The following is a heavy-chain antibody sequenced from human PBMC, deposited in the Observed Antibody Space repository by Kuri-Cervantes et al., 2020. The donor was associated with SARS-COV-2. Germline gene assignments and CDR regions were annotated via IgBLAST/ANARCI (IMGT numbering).Heavy chain of an antibody. CDR1: GGSFSGYY. CDR3: ARRYYGSGSWSG. CDR2: IYSSGNT. Sequence: SQTLSLTCAVYGGSFSGYYWSWIRQPPGKGLEWIGYIYSSGNTYYNPSVQSRVTMSVDTSKNQFSLRLSSVTAADTAVYYCARRYYGSGSWSGWGQGTLVTVSS. V-gene: IGHV4-34*01. J-gene: IGHJ4*02. D-gene: IGHD3-10*01.